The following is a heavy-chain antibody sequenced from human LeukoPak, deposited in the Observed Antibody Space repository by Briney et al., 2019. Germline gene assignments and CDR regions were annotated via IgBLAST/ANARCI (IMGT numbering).Heavy chain of an antibody. J-gene: IGHJ5*02. CDR2: VSSDGGNK. CDR3: ARVYSSDSTGGFDP. CDR1: GFTFSSYA. D-gene: IGHD3-22*01. V-gene: IGHV3-30-3*01. Sequence: GGSLRLSCAASGFTFSSYAMHWVRQAPGKGLEWVALVSSDGGNKYYTDSMKGRFTISRDNSKNTLYLQLSGPRAEDTAVYYCARVYSSDSTGGFDPWGQGTLVTVSS.